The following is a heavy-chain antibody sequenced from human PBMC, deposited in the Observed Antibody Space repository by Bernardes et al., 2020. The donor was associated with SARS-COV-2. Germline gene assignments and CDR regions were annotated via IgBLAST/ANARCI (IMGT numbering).Heavy chain of an antibody. CDR3: ACPGGYGSVDY. V-gene: IGHV3-53*01. D-gene: IGHD3-10*01. CDR1: GFSVSSAY. J-gene: IGHJ4*01. Sequence: GGSLRLSCAASGFSVSSAYVSWVRQAPGKGLEWVSVIYSGDSTYYADSVKGRFTISSDNSKNPLYLQVNSLRADDPAVCYCACPGGYGSVDYWGHGTLVSVSS. CDR2: IYSGDST.